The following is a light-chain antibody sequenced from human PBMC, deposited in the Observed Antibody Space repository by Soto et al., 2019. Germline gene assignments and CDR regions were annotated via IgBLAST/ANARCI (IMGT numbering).Light chain of an antibody. CDR3: QQYESYWT. Sequence: DIQMTQSPSTLSASIGDRVTITCRASQNINRLLAWYQQKAGKAPKLLIYDASTVESGVPSRFSGSGSGTEFTLTISRLQPDDFATYYCQQYESYWTFGQGTKVEIK. CDR2: DAS. CDR1: QNINRL. V-gene: IGKV1-5*01. J-gene: IGKJ1*01.